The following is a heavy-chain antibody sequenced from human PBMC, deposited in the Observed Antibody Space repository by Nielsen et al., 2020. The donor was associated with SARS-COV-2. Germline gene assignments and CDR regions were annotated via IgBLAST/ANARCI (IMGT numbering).Heavy chain of an antibody. J-gene: IGHJ3*02. D-gene: IGHD6-13*01. CDR3: ARPYSSSDAFDI. V-gene: IGHV1-69*04. CDR2: IIPILGIA. CDR1: GYTFTSYA. Sequence: SVKVSCKASGYTFTSYAISWVRQAPGQGLEWMGRIIPILGIANYAQKFQGRVTITADKSTSTAYMELSSLRSEDTAVYYCARPYSSSDAFDIWGQGTMVTVSS.